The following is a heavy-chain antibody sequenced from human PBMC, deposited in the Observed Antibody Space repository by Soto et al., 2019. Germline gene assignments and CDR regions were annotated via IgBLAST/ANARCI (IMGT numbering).Heavy chain of an antibody. D-gene: IGHD3-16*02. CDR3: AKSRVFIGAIVTLLDS. Sequence: GGSLRLSCAASGFTFSSYWMSWVRQAPGKGLEWVAIISYDEIYKYYADSVKGRFTISRDNSKNTLYLQMNGLRADDTALYFCAKSRVFIGAIVTLLDSWGQGTQVTVSS. CDR1: GFTFSSYW. CDR2: ISYDEIYK. J-gene: IGHJ4*02. V-gene: IGHV3-30-3*01.